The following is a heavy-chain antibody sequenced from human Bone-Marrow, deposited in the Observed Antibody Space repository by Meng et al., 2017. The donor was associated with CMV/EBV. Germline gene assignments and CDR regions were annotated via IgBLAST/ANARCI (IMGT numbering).Heavy chain of an antibody. CDR2: MNPNSGNT. V-gene: IGHV1-8*02. Sequence: ASVKVSCKASGYIFTSYDINWVRQATGQGLEWMGWMNPNSGNTGYAQKFQGRVTMTRNTSISTAYMELSSLRSEDTAVYYCARGDPKFYYYYGMDVWGQGTTVTVSS. J-gene: IGHJ6*02. CDR3: ARGDPKFYYYYGMDV. CDR1: GYIFTSYD.